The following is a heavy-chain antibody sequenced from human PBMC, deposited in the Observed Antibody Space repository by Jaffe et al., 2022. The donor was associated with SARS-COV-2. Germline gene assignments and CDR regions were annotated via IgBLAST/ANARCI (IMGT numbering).Heavy chain of an antibody. CDR2: IKPDGSEK. Sequence: EVQLMESGGGVVQPGGSLRLSCAASGFTFSWYWMSWVRQAPGKGLEWVASIKPDGSEKYYVDSVKGRLIISRDNANNELYLQMNSLRAEDTAVYYCATEDKSAFESWGQGTLVTVSS. CDR1: GFTFSWYW. J-gene: IGHJ4*02. CDR3: ATEDKSAFES. V-gene: IGHV3-7*03.